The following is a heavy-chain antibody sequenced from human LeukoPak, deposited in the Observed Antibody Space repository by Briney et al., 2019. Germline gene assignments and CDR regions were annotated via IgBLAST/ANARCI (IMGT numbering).Heavy chain of an antibody. CDR3: ATETDYYDSSGYHLPFDY. V-gene: IGHV1-69*06. CDR2: IIPIFGTA. D-gene: IGHD3-22*01. Sequence: SVKVSCKASGYTFTSNGISWVRQAPGQGLEWMGGIIPIFGTANYAQKFQGRVTITADKSTSTAYMELSSLRSEDTAVYYCATETDYYDSSGYHLPFDYWGQGTLVTVSS. J-gene: IGHJ4*02. CDR1: GYTFTSNG.